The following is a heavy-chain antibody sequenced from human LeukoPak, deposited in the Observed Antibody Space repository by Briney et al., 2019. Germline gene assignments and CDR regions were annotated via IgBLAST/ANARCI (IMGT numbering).Heavy chain of an antibody. CDR3: VNLIAGYFDY. Sequence: GGSLRLSCAASGFSFSSYAMSWVRQAPGKGLEWVSGINGRGDSTVYADSVKGRITISRDNSKNTLYLQMNSLRAEDTAVYYCVNLIAGYFDYWGQGTLVTASS. CDR1: GFSFSSYA. CDR2: INGRGDST. D-gene: IGHD1-1*01. J-gene: IGHJ4*02. V-gene: IGHV3-23*01.